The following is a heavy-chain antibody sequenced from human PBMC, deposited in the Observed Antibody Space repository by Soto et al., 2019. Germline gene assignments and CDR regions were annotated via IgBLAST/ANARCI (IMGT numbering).Heavy chain of an antibody. D-gene: IGHD3-22*01. CDR2: ISWNSGSI. CDR3: AKDKHGSSGLDY. CDR1: GFTFDDYA. J-gene: IGHJ4*02. Sequence: GGSLRLSCAASGFTFDDYAMHWVRQAPGKGLEWVSGISWNSGSIGYADSVKGRFTISRDNAKNSLYLQMNSLRAEDTALYYCAKDKHGSSGLDYWGQGTLVTVSS. V-gene: IGHV3-9*01.